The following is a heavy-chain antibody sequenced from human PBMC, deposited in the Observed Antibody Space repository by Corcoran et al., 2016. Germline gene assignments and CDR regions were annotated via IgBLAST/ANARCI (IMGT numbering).Heavy chain of an antibody. CDR1: GFTFSNAW. Sequence: EVQLVESGGGLVDPGGSLRLSCAASGFTFSNAWMSWVRQAPGKGLEWVGHIKSKTDGGTTDYAAPVKGIFTISRDDSKNKVYLQMHSLQTEYTAEDDCTTDRAGNPDYWGQGTLVTVSS. CDR2: IKSKTDGGTT. J-gene: IGHJ4*02. CDR3: TTDRAGNPDY. V-gene: IGHV3-15*01. D-gene: IGHD3-10*01.